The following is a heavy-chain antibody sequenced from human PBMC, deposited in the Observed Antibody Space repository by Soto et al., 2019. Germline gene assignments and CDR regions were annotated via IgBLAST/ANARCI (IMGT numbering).Heavy chain of an antibody. J-gene: IGHJ2*01. V-gene: IGHV3-23*01. CDR2: ISGSGGST. D-gene: IGHD4-17*01. CDR3: AKVNGDDYWYFDL. CDR1: GFTFSSYA. Sequence: EVQLLESGGGLVQPGGSLRLSCAASGFTFSSYAMSWVRQAPGKGLEWVSAISGSGGSTYYADSVKGRFTISRDNSKNTLYMQMNSLRAEDTAVYYCAKVNGDDYWYFDLWGRGTLVTVSS.